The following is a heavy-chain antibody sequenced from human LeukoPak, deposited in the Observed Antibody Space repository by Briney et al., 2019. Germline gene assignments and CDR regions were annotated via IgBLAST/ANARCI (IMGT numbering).Heavy chain of an antibody. CDR2: FDPEDGGT. CDR3: ATEGDTYYYDSSGYYAWVY. V-gene: IGHV1-24*01. Sequence: ASVKVSCKVSGYTLTELSMHWVRQAPGKGLEWMGGFDPEDGGTIYAQKFQGRVTMTEDTSTDTAYMELSSLRSEDTAVYYCATEGDTYYYDSSGYYAWVYWGQGALVTVSS. J-gene: IGHJ4*02. CDR1: GYTLTELS. D-gene: IGHD3-22*01.